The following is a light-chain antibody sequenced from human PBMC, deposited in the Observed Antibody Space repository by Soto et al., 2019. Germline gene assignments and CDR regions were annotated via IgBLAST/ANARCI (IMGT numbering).Light chain of an antibody. CDR2: GAS. J-gene: IGKJ1*01. CDR1: QSVSSK. V-gene: IGKV3-15*01. Sequence: EIVMKHSPATLSVSPGEGATLSCRASQSVSSKLAWYQQKPGQAPRLLIYGASTRATGIPARFSGSGSGTEFTLIISSLQSEDSAVYYCQQYNSWLWTFGQGTKVDIK. CDR3: QQYNSWLWT.